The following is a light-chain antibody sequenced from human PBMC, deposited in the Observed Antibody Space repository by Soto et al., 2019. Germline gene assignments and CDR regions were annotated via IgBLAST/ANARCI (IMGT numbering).Light chain of an antibody. V-gene: IGKV1-39*01. CDR3: QQSDSTPYT. J-gene: IGKJ2*01. Sequence: DIQMTQSPSSLSASVGDRVTITCRASQSISSYLNWYQQKPGKAPKLLIYAASSLQSGVPSRFSGSGSGTDFSLTISSLQPEDFETYYCQQSDSTPYTFGQGTKVDIX. CDR1: QSISSY. CDR2: AAS.